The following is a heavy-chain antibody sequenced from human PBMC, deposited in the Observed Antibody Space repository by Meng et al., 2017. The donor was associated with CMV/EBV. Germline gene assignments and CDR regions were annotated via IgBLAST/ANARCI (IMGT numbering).Heavy chain of an antibody. CDR3: ARDLQLNLRFLEWLPLGGNYYYGMDV. V-gene: IGHV1-8*01. D-gene: IGHD3-3*01. CDR2: MNPNSGNT. CDR1: GYTFTSYD. J-gene: IGHJ6*02. Sequence: ASVKVSCKASGYTFTSYDINWVRQATGQGLEWMGWMNPNSGNTGYAQKFQGRVTMTRNTSISTAYMELRSLRSDDTAVYYCARDLQLNLRFLEWLPLGGNYYYGMDVWGQGTTVTVSS.